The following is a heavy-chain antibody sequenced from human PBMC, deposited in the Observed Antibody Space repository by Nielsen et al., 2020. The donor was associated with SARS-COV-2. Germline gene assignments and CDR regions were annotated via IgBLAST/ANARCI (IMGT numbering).Heavy chain of an antibody. J-gene: IGHJ4*02. CDR2: ISYDGSNK. CDR1: GFTFSSYW. Sequence: GESLKISCAASGFTFSSYWMSWVRQAPGKGLEWVAVISYDGSNKYYADSVKGRFTISRDNSKNTLYLQMNSLRAEDTAVYYCARDDYCSGGSCYLGFGYWGQGTLVTVSS. D-gene: IGHD2-15*01. V-gene: IGHV3-30*03. CDR3: ARDDYCSGGSCYLGFGY.